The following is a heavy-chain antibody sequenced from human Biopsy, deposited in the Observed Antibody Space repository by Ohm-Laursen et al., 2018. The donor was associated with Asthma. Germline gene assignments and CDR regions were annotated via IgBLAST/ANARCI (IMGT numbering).Heavy chain of an antibody. D-gene: IGHD3-10*01. Sequence: SLRLSCSASGFAVSRDHMYWVRQAPGKGPEWVALISYDGREKGYVDSVKGRFTISRDNFRNTLYVEMSSLRPEDSATYYCAKDRFDGSVTSHYYYYGIDVWGQGTAVTVSS. CDR3: AKDRFDGSVTSHYYYYGIDV. CDR1: GFAVSRDH. CDR2: ISYDGREK. V-gene: IGHV3-30*18. J-gene: IGHJ6*02.